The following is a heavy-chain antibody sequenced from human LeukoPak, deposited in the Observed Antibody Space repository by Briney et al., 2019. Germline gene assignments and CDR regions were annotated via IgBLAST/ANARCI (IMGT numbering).Heavy chain of an antibody. J-gene: IGHJ4*02. Sequence: PGGSLRLSCAASGFTFSTYWMHWVRQAPGKGLGWVSRVRPEGTTTAYADSVKGRFTTSRDNARNTLFLQMNSLSAEDTAVYYCARDLDWILFDYWGQGTLVTVSS. CDR1: GFTFSTYW. CDR3: ARDLDWILFDY. V-gene: IGHV3-74*03. CDR2: VRPEGTTT. D-gene: IGHD3-9*01.